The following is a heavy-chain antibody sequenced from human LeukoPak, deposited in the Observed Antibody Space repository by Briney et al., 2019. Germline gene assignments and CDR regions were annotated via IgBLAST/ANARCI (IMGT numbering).Heavy chain of an antibody. CDR3: ARVLTITIFGVATYYYGSGEADY. CDR1: GYTFTSYG. CDR2: ISAYNGNT. V-gene: IGHV1-18*01. D-gene: IGHD3-3*01. Sequence: ASVTVSCKASGYTFTSYGISWVRQAPGQGLEWMGWISAYNGNTNYAQKLQGRVTMTTDTSTSTAYMELRSLRSDDTAVYYCARVLTITIFGVATYYYGSGEADYWGQGTLVTVSS. J-gene: IGHJ4*02.